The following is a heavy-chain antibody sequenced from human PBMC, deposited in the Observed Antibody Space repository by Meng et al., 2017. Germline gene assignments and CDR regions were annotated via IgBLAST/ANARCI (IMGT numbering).Heavy chain of an antibody. D-gene: IGHD6-19*01. CDR3: ARARSGWYGDS. Sequence: GLEWVSSISSSSSYIYYADSVKGRFTISRDNAKNSLYLQMNSLGAEDTAVYYCARARSGWYGDSWGQGTRVTFDS. V-gene: IGHV3-21*01. CDR2: ISSSSSYI. J-gene: IGHJ4*02.